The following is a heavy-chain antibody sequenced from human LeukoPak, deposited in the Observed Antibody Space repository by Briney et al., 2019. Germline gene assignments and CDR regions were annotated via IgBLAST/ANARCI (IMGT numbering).Heavy chain of an antibody. CDR1: GYTFTSHG. Sequence: ASVKVSCKASGYTFTSHGISWVRQAPGQGLEWMGWISAYNGNTNYAQKLQGRVTMTTDASTSTAYMELRSLRSDDTAVYYCARVQDSSGYYYLDYWGQGTLVTVSS. J-gene: IGHJ4*02. D-gene: IGHD3-22*01. CDR3: ARVQDSSGYYYLDY. CDR2: ISAYNGNT. V-gene: IGHV1-18*01.